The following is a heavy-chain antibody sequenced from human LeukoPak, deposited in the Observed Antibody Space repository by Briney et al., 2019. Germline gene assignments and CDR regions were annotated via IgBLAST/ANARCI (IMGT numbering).Heavy chain of an antibody. D-gene: IGHD3-22*01. V-gene: IGHV4-59*01. J-gene: IGHJ2*01. CDR2: IYYSGST. Sequence: SETLSLTCTVSGDSISSYYWSWIRQPPGKGLEWIGYIYYSGSTNYNPSLKSRVTISVDTSKNQFSLKLSSVTAADTAVYYCARVDYDSSGYYAWYFDLWGRGTLVTVSS. CDR1: GDSISSYY. CDR3: ARVDYDSSGYYAWYFDL.